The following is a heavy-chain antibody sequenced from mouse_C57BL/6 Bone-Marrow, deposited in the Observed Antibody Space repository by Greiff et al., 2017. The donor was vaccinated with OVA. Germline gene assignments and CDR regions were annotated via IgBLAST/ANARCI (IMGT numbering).Heavy chain of an antibody. Sequence: VQLQQPGAELVMPGASVKLSCKASGYTFTSYWMHWVKQRPGQGLEWIGEIDPSDSYTNYNQKFKGKAILTADKSSSTAYMELRSLTSEDSAVYYCTRGGTLAMDYWGQGTSVTVSS. J-gene: IGHJ4*01. V-gene: IGHV1-69*01. CDR2: IDPSDSYT. CDR3: TRGGTLAMDY. D-gene: IGHD4-1*01. CDR1: GYTFTSYW.